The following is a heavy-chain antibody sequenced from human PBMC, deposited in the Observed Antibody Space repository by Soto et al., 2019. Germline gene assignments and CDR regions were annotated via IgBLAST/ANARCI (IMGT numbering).Heavy chain of an antibody. CDR1: GGSISSSSYY. V-gene: IGHV4-39*01. Sequence: SETLSLTCTVSGGSISSSSYYWGWIRQPPGKGLEWIGSIYYSGSTYYNPSLKSRVTISVDTSKNQFSLKLSSVTAADTAVYYCASPSSPRAVAGNYYYYGMDVWGRGTTVTVSS. J-gene: IGHJ6*02. CDR3: ASPSSPRAVAGNYYYYGMDV. D-gene: IGHD6-19*01. CDR2: IYYSGST.